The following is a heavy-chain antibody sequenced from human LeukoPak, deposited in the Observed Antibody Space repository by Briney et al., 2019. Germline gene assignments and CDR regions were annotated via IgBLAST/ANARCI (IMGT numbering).Heavy chain of an antibody. J-gene: IGHJ6*03. CDR2: INPNSGGT. Sequence: ASVKVSCKASGYTFTGYYMHWVRQAPGQGLEWMGWINPNSGGTNYAQKFQGRVTMTRDTSTSTVYMELSSLRSEDTAVYYCARSGTRYPYYYYMDVWGKGTTVTISS. V-gene: IGHV1-2*02. CDR1: GYTFTGYY. CDR3: ARSGTRYPYYYYMDV. D-gene: IGHD1-26*01.